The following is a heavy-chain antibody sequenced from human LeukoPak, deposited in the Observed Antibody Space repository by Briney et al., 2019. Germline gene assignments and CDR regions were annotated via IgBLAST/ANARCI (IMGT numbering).Heavy chain of an antibody. J-gene: IGHJ3*02. Sequence: GGSLRLSCAASGFPFNSYSMNWVRQAPGKGLEWVSSIGSGSSYLFYADSVKGRFTISRDNSKNTLYLQMNSLRAEDTAVYYCAKIWGSSSYDAFDIWGQGTMVTVSS. V-gene: IGHV3-21*01. CDR3: AKIWGSSSYDAFDI. CDR2: IGSGSSYL. CDR1: GFPFNSYS. D-gene: IGHD6-6*01.